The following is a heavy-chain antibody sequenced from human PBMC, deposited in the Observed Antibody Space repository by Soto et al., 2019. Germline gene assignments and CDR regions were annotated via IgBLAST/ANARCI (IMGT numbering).Heavy chain of an antibody. Sequence: PSETLSLTCTVSGGSVSSGSYYWSWIRQPPGKGLEWIGYIYYSGSTNYNPSLKSRVTISVDTSKNPISLKLNSVTAADTAVFYFASYSCYYESSGYYCQWGQGTMVTVAS. CDR3: ASYSCYYESSGYYCQ. CDR2: IYYSGST. V-gene: IGHV4-61*01. J-gene: IGHJ3*01. D-gene: IGHD3-22*01. CDR1: GGSVSSGSYY.